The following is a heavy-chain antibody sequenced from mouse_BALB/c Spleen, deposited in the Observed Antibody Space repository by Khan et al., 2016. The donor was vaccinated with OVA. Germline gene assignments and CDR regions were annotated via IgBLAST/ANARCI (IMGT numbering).Heavy chain of an antibody. J-gene: IGHJ3*01. CDR3: SRHGYVAWFTY. V-gene: IGHV1-31*01. Sequence: VQLQQSGPELMKPGASVKISCKASGYSFTSYYIHWVIQSHGKSLEWIGYIDPFSGDTTYNQKFKGRATLTVDKSSSTAYINLSNLTSEDSAVYYWSRHGYVAWFTYWGQGTLVTVSA. CDR1: GYSFTSYY. D-gene: IGHD2-2*01. CDR2: IDPFSGDT.